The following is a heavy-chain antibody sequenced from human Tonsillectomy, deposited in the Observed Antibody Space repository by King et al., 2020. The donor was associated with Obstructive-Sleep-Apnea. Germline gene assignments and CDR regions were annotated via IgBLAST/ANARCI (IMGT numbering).Heavy chain of an antibody. D-gene: IGHD3-10*01. J-gene: IGHJ2*01. Sequence: VQLVESGGGLVQPGGSLRLSCAASGFTFSSYSMNWVRQAPGKGLEWVSYISSSSITIDYADSVKGRFTISRDNAKNSLYLQMNSLRAEDTAVYYCARDRGYYGSGSHTGFDLWGRGTLVTVSS. CDR1: GFTFSSYS. CDR3: ARDRGYYGSGSHTGFDL. V-gene: IGHV3-48*01. CDR2: ISSSSITI.